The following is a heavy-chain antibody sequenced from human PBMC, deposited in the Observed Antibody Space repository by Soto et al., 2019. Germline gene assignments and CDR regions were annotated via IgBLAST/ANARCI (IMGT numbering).Heavy chain of an antibody. V-gene: IGHV3-30*18. D-gene: IGHD5-12*01. CDR3: VKGRGMDSGYDYTFDH. CDR2: ISNDGRNI. CDR1: GFIFTSYG. J-gene: IGHJ4*02. Sequence: QVQLVESGGGVVQPGRSLRLSCAASGFIFTSYGMHWVRQAPGKGLEWVAVISNDGRNIHYVDSVKGRFTISRDNPKNTRALQMNSLRAEDTAVYYCVKGRGMDSGYDYTFDHWGQGTLVTVSS.